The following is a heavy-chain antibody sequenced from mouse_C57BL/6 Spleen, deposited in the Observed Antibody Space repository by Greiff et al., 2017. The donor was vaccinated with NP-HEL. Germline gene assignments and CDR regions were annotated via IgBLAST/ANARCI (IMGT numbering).Heavy chain of an antibody. J-gene: IGHJ4*01. Sequence: QVQLQHSGAELVRPGASVTLSCKASGYTFTDYEMHWVKQTPVHGLEWIGAIDPETGGTAYNQKFKGKAILTADKSSSTAYMQLRSLTSEDSAVYYYTSGSTAVVGAMDYWGQGTSVTVSS. CDR2: IDPETGGT. CDR1: GYTFTDYE. D-gene: IGHD1-1*01. CDR3: TSGSTAVVGAMDY. V-gene: IGHV1-15*01.